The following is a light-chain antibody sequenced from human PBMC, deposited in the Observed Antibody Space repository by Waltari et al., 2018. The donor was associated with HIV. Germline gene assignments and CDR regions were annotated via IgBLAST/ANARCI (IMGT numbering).Light chain of an antibody. J-gene: IGKJ2*01. CDR2: WAS. V-gene: IGKV4-1*01. CDR3: QQYYSNSYT. CDR1: PSVLYSSNNKNY. Sequence: DIVMTQSPESLAVSLGERATIHCKSSPSVLYSSNNKNYLAWYQQKPGQPPKLLIYWASTRESGVPDRFSGSGSGTDFTLTISSLQTEDVAVYYCQQYYSNSYTFGQGTKLEIK.